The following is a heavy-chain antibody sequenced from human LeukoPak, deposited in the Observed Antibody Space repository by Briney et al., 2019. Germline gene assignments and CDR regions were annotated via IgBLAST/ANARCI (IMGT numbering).Heavy chain of an antibody. V-gene: IGHV3-66*01. CDR3: ARESYGAPYYYDSSGYYVYFDY. D-gene: IGHD3-22*01. Sequence: GGSLRLSCAASGLTVSSNYMNWVRQAPGKGLKWVSVIYSSGSTFYADSVRGRFTISRDISKNTVYLQMSSLRAEDTALYYCARESYGAPYYYDSSGYYVYFDYWGQGTLVTVSS. CDR1: GLTVSSNY. CDR2: IYSSGST. J-gene: IGHJ4*02.